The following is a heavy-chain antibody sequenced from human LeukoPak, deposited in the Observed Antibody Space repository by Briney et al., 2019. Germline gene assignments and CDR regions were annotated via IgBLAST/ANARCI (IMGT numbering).Heavy chain of an antibody. CDR1: GFTLSSYY. J-gene: IGHJ4*02. Sequence: GGSLRLSCAGSGFTLSSYYMHWVRQGPDKGLEGVAVMSYDETTANYAGAVQGRFTVSRDNSKNTLFLQIHSLRAEDMAMYFCTRGGGANYYGDYLVYWSEGTLVTVSS. D-gene: IGHD1-26*01. V-gene: IGHV3-30*14. CDR3: TRGGGANYYGDYLVY. CDR2: MSYDETTA.